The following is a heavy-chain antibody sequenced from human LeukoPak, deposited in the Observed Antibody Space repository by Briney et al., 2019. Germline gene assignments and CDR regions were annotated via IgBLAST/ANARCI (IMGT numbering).Heavy chain of an antibody. V-gene: IGHV4-59*01. CDR3: ARDLGYCSSTSCYTSGFDP. J-gene: IGHJ5*02. CDR2: IYYSGST. D-gene: IGHD2-2*02. Sequence: SEPLSLTCTVSGGSISSYYWSWIRQPPGKGLEWIGYIYYSGSTNYNPSLKSRVTISVDTSKNQFSLKLSSVTAADTAVYYCARDLGYCSSTSCYTSGFDPWGQGTLVTVSS. CDR1: GGSISSYY.